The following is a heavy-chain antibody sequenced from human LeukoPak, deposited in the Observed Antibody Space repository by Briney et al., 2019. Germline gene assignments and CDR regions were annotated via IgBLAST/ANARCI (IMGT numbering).Heavy chain of an antibody. D-gene: IGHD6-13*01. V-gene: IGHV1-18*01. CDR3: ARDLDSSSWLDY. CDR2: ISAYNGNT. Sequence: ASVKVSCKAFGYTFNSYGVSWVRQAPGQRLEWMGWISAYNGNTKYAQKFQGRVTMTTDISTSTAYMELRSLRSDDTAVYYCARDLDSSSWLDYWGQGTLVTVSS. CDR1: GYTFNSYG. J-gene: IGHJ4*02.